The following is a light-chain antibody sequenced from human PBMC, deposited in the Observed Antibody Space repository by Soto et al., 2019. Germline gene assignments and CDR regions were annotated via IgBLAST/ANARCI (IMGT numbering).Light chain of an antibody. CDR2: LGS. CDR3: MQALQTAWT. CDR1: QSLLHSNGYNY. J-gene: IGKJ1*01. Sequence: DIVMTQSPLSLPVTPGEPASISCRSSQSLLHSNGYNYLDWYLQKPGQSPQLLIYLGSNRASGVPDRFSGSGSGTDFTLKISRVEAGDVGVYYCMQALQTAWTFGQGIKVDI. V-gene: IGKV2-28*01.